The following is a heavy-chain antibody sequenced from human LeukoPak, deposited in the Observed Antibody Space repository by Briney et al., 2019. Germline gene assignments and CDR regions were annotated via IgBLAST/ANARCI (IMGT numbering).Heavy chain of an antibody. CDR1: GYTFTGYY. J-gene: IGHJ3*02. D-gene: IGHD2-2*01. CDR2: INPNSGGT. Sequence: ASVKVSCKASGYTFTGYYMHWVRQAPGQGLEWMGWINPNSGGTNYAQKFQGRVTMTRDTSISTAYVELSRLRSDDTAVYYCARVRGYCSSTSCYFRDDAFDIWGQGTMVTVSS. CDR3: ARVRGYCSSTSCYFRDDAFDI. V-gene: IGHV1-2*02.